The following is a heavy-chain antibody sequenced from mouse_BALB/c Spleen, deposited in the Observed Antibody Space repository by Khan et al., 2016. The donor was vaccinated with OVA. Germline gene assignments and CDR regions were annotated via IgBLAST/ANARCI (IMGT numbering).Heavy chain of an antibody. Sequence: QVQLQQSGPELKKSGETVRISCKASGYTFTTAGMQWVQKMPGKGLKWIGWINTHSGVPKYAEDFKGRFAFSLETSASTAYLQITNLKNEDTATYFRARGGAAYYRYDGGAMDYWGQGTSVTVSS. D-gene: IGHD2-14*01. CDR3: ARGGAAYYRYDGGAMDY. J-gene: IGHJ4*01. CDR1: GYTFTTAG. CDR2: INTHSGVP. V-gene: IGHV9-4*02.